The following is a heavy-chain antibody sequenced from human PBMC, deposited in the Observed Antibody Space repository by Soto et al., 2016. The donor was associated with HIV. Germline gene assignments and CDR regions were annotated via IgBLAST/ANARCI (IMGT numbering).Heavy chain of an antibody. D-gene: IGHD2-15*01. J-gene: IGHJ5*02. CDR1: GFPFNFA. Sequence: EVQLLESGGDLVQPGGSLRLSCAASGFPFNFAMTWLRQAPGKGLEWVSTVSFDGGRTYYADSVKGRFTISRDSSKKTLYLQMNSLRAEDTAVYYCAKEGNSLKWFDPWGQGTLVTVSS. V-gene: IGHV3-23*01. CDR2: VSFDGGRT. CDR3: AKEGNSLKWFDP.